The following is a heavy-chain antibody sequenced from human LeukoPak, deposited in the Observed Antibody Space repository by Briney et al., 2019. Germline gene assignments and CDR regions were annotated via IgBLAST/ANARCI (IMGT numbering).Heavy chain of an antibody. J-gene: IGHJ4*02. CDR3: VKDDGWVQYAN. D-gene: IGHD5-24*01. Sequence: GGSLRLPCATSGFIFSHHGMNWVRQAPGKGLEWVSGIRADAVTTYYADSVKGRFIISRDNSKNTVYLQVNSLSAEDAAVYYCVKDDGWVQYANWGQGTLVTVSS. CDR1: GFIFSHHG. V-gene: IGHV3-23*01. CDR2: IRADAVTT.